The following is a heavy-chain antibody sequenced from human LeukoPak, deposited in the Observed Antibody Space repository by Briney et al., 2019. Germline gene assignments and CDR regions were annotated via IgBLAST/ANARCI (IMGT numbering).Heavy chain of an antibody. V-gene: IGHV3-21*01. D-gene: IGHD6-19*01. J-gene: IGHJ4*02. CDR1: GFTFSSYS. CDR3: ARGVGIAVAGVFDY. CDR2: ISSSSSYI. Sequence: PGGSLRLSCAASGFTFSSYSMNWVRQAPGKGLEWVSSISSSSSYIYYADSVKGRFTISRDNAKNSLYLQMNSLRAEDTAVYYCARGVGIAVAGVFDYWGQGTLVIVSS.